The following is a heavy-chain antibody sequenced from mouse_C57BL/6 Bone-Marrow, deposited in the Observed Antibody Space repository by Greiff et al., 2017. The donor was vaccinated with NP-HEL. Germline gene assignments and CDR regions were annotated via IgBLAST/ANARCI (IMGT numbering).Heavy chain of an antibody. CDR1: GYTFTSYG. D-gene: IGHD2-4*01. CDR3: ARLGLRRGGGY. CDR2: IYPRSGNT. V-gene: IGHV1-81*01. Sequence: VQRVESGAELARPGASVKLSCKASGYTFTSYGISWVKQRTGQGLEWIGEIYPRSGNTYYNEKFKGKATLTADKSSSTAYMELRSLTSEDSAVYFCARLGLRRGGGYWGQGTTLTVSS. J-gene: IGHJ2*01.